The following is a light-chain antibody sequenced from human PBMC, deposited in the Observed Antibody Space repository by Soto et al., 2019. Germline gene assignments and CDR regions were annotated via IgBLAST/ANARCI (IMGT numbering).Light chain of an antibody. CDR1: QSVSDDY. J-gene: IGKJ2*01. CDR3: PQYVSTPYT. V-gene: IGKV3-20*01. Sequence: EVVMTQSPGTLSLSPGERATLSCRASQSVSDDYLAWYKQTPVQAPTRVIAGASTRDTGIPDRFSCSGSGTDLTLTTSRLEPEDFAIYYYPQYVSTPYTFGQGTILESK. CDR2: GAS.